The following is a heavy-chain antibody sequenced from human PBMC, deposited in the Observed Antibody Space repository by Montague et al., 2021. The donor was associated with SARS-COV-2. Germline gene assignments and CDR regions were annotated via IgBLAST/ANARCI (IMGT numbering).Heavy chain of an antibody. CDR3: ARLSPPGYYDILTGYYWGWSH. Sequence: SLRLSCAASGFTLSSYSMNWVRQAPGKGLEWVSSISSSSSYIYYVDSVKGRFTISRDNAKNSLYLQMNSLRAEDTAVYYRARLSPPGYYDILTGYYWGWSHWGQGTLVTVSS. CDR2: ISSSSSYI. CDR1: GFTLSSYS. D-gene: IGHD3-9*01. J-gene: IGHJ4*02. V-gene: IGHV3-21*01.